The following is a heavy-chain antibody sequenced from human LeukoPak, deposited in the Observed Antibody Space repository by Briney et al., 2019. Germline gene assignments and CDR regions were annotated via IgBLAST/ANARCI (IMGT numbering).Heavy chain of an antibody. J-gene: IGHJ4*02. CDR1: GFTVSSNY. CDR3: ARVANDLDDY. D-gene: IGHD1-1*01. CDR2: IYSGRST. Sequence: GGPLRLSCAASGFTVSSNYMSWVRQAPGKGLEWVSVIYSGRSTYYADSVKGRFTISRDNSKNTLYLQMNSLRAEDTAVYYCARVANDLDDYWGQGTLVTVSS. V-gene: IGHV3-66*01.